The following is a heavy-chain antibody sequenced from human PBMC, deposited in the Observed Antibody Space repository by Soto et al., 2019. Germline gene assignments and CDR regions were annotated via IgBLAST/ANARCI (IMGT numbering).Heavy chain of an antibody. V-gene: IGHV4-34*01. Sequence: SETLSLTCAVYGGSFSGYYWSWIRQPPGKGLEWIGEINHSGSTNYNPSLKSRVTISVDTSKNQFSLKLSSVTAADTAVYYCARQCSSTSCYYLDSDAFDIWGQGTMVTVSS. CDR2: INHSGST. D-gene: IGHD2-2*01. CDR3: ARQCSSTSCYYLDSDAFDI. J-gene: IGHJ3*02. CDR1: GGSFSGYY.